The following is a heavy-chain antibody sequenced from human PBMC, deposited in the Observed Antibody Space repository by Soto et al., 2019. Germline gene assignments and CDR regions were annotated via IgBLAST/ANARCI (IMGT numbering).Heavy chain of an antibody. Sequence: SETLSLSCAVSGGSISSSNWWSWVRQPPGKGLEWIGEIYHSGSTNYNPSLKSRVTISVDKSKNQFSLKLSSVTAADTAVYYCARVGDYYYYGMDVWGQGTTVTVSS. CDR3: ARVGDYYYYGMDV. CDR2: IYHSGST. CDR1: GGSISSSNW. V-gene: IGHV4-4*02. J-gene: IGHJ6*02.